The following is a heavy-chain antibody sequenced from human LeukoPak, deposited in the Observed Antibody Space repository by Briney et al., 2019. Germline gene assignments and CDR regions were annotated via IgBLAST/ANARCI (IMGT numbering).Heavy chain of an antibody. J-gene: IGHJ5*02. V-gene: IGHV4-59*01. CDR1: GGSISDYY. Sequence: SETLSPTCTVSGGSISDYYWSWIRQPPGKGLEWIGYIYYSGSTNYNPSLKSRVTISVDTSKNQFSLKLSSVTAADTAVYYCARVGRDYISWFDPWGQGTLVTVSS. CDR2: IYYSGST. CDR3: ARVGRDYISWFDP. D-gene: IGHD4-11*01.